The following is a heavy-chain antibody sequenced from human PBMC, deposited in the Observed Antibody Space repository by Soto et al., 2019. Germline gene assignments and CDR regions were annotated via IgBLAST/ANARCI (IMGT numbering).Heavy chain of an antibody. Sequence: QVQLVQSGAEVKKPGSSVKVSCKASGGTFSSYTISWVRQAPGQGLEWMGRIIPIHGIANYAQKFQGRVTTTADKPKDKAHLEMSSLTSEDTAVYYCARDGRDSGYDWTFDYWGQGTLVTVSS. CDR1: GGTFSSYT. CDR2: IIPIHGIA. CDR3: ARDGRDSGYDWTFDY. D-gene: IGHD5-12*01. V-gene: IGHV1-69*08. J-gene: IGHJ4*02.